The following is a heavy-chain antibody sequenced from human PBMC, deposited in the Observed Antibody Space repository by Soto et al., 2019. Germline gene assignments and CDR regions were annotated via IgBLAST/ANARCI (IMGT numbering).Heavy chain of an antibody. V-gene: IGHV1-3*01. D-gene: IGHD3-22*01. CDR2: INAGNGNT. J-gene: IGHJ3*02. CDR3: ARDRPYYYDSSGNDAFDI. CDR1: GYTFTSYA. Sequence: ASVKVSCKASGYTFTSYAMHWVRQAPGQRLEWMGLINAGNGNTKYSQKFQGRVTITRDTSASTAYMELRSLRSDDTAVYYCARDRPYYYDSSGNDAFDIWGQGTMVTVSS.